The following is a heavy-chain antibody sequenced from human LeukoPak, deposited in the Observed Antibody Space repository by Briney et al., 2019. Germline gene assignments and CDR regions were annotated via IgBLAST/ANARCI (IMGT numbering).Heavy chain of an antibody. CDR1: GYTFTSYA. J-gene: IGHJ5*02. V-gene: IGHV1-3*03. Sequence: GASVKVSCKASGYTFTSYAMHWVRQAPGQRLEWMGWINAGNGNTKYSQEFQGRVTITRDTSASTAYMELSSLRSEDMAVYYCARSKKDPPHNWFDPWGQGTLVTVSS. CDR3: ARSKKDPPHNWFDP. CDR2: INAGNGNT.